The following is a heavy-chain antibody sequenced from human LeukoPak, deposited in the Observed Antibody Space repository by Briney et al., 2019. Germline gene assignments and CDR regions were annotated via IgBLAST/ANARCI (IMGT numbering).Heavy chain of an antibody. V-gene: IGHV1-69*13. CDR3: ARAAKKGLSAYYYYGMDV. D-gene: IGHD2-2*01. CDR2: IIPIFGTA. CDR1: GGTFSSYA. Sequence: SVKVSCKASGGTFSSYAISWVRQAPGQGLEWMGGIIPIFGTANYAQKFQGRATITADESTSTAYMELSSLRSEDTAVYYCARAAKKGLSAYYYYGMDVWGQGTTVTVSS. J-gene: IGHJ6*02.